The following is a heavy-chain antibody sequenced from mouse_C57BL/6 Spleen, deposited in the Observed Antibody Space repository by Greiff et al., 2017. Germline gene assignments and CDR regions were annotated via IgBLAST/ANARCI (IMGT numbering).Heavy chain of an antibody. V-gene: IGHV1-64*01. D-gene: IGHD2-1*01. CDR1: GYTFTSYW. CDR3: AAIYYGKDWYCDV. J-gene: IGHJ1*03. Sequence: QVQLQQPGAELVKPGASVKLSCKASGYTFTSYWMHWVKQRPGQGLEWIGMIHPNSGSTNYNEKFKSKATLTVDKSSSTAYMQLSSLTSEDSAVYYCAAIYYGKDWYCDVWGTGTTVTVSS. CDR2: IHPNSGST.